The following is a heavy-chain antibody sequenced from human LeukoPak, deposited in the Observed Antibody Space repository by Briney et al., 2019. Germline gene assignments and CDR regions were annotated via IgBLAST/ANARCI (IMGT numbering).Heavy chain of an antibody. CDR3: ARGDIVVVPAASGFDP. CDR2: ISSSSSYI. Sequence: PGRSLRLSCAASGFTFSSYSMNWVRQAPGKGLEWVSSISSSSSYIYYADSVKGRFTISRDNAKNSLYLQMNSLRAEDTAVYYCARGDIVVVPAASGFDPWGQGTQVTVSS. V-gene: IGHV3-21*01. CDR1: GFTFSSYS. J-gene: IGHJ5*02. D-gene: IGHD2-2*01.